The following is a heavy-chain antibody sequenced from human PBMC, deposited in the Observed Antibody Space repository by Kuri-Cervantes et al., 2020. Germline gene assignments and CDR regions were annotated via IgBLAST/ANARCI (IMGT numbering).Heavy chain of an antibody. D-gene: IGHD6-13*01. CDR2: IYWNDDK. CDR1: GFSLSTSGVG. J-gene: IGHJ5*02. Sequence: SGPTLVKPTQTLTLTCTFSGFSLSTSGVGVGWIRQPPGKALEWLALIYWNDDKRYSPSLKSRLTISKDTSKSQVVLTMTNMDPVDTATYYCARIRSIAAAGIRCFDPWGQGTLVTVSS. V-gene: IGHV2-5*01. CDR3: ARIRSIAAAGIRCFDP.